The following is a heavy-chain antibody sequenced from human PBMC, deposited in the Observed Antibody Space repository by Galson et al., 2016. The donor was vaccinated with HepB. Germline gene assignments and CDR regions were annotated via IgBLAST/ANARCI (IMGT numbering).Heavy chain of an antibody. CDR3: ARLMAIGAFDY. Sequence: PPGKGLEWVGTIFYTGTTYYSPSLKRRVNVSVDTSRNQFSLKLTSVTAADTAVYFCARLMAIGAFDYWGQGILVTVSS. D-gene: IGHD5-24*01. V-gene: IGHV4-39*01. CDR2: IFYTGTT. J-gene: IGHJ4*02.